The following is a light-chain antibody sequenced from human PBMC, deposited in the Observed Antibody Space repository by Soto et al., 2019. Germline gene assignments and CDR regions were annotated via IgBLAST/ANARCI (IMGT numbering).Light chain of an antibody. CDR3: QQPFDTPWT. V-gene: IGKV4-1*01. CDR1: QSLLYNFNKKNY. Sequence: DIVMTQSPETLAVSLGERATINCKSSQSLLYNFNKKNYIGWYQQKPGQPPKLIIHWASTRESGVPDRFSGSGSGTDLTLTISSLQAEDVAVYYCQQPFDTPWTFGQGTRVEI. CDR2: WAS. J-gene: IGKJ1*01.